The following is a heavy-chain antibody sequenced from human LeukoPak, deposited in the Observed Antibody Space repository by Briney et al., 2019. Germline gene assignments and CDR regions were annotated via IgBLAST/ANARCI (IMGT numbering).Heavy chain of an antibody. CDR1: GFTFSSYA. Sequence: GGSLRLSCAASGFTFSSYAMSWVRQAPGKGLEWVSAISGSGGSTYYADSVKGRFTISRDNSKNTLYLQMNSLRAEDTAVYYCAKTLHETNCYGSGSYEDYWGQGTLVTVSS. CDR3: AKTLHETNCYGSGSYEDY. D-gene: IGHD3-10*01. J-gene: IGHJ4*02. V-gene: IGHV3-23*01. CDR2: ISGSGGST.